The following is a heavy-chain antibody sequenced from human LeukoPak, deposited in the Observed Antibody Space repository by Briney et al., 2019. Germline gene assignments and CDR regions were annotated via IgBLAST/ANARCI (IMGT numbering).Heavy chain of an antibody. CDR2: ISTTDDT. CDR3: ARGRSGSYFDS. Sequence: PGGSLRLSCAASGFTFSTYDMHWVRPAPGKGREWVSAISTTDDTYYPGSVKGRFTISRENAKSSLYLQMNSLRAEDTAVYYCARGRSGSYFDSWGQGTLVAVSS. D-gene: IGHD1-26*01. CDR1: GFTFSTYD. J-gene: IGHJ4*02. V-gene: IGHV3-13*04.